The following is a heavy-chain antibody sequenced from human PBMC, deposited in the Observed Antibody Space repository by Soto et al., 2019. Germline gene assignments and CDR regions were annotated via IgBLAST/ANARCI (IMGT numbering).Heavy chain of an antibody. D-gene: IGHD5-12*01. CDR3: ARDSPIRSTFSGYDAIDY. V-gene: IGHV1-69*08. Sequence: QVQLVQSGAEVKKPGSSVKVSCKASGGPFSNDIITWVRQAPGQGLEWMGRIIALLSTATYAQKFQVRLTITADRSTGTAYMELNSLTSEDTAVYYCARDSPIRSTFSGYDAIDYWGQGTLLTVSS. CDR2: IIALLSTA. J-gene: IGHJ4*02. CDR1: GGPFSNDI.